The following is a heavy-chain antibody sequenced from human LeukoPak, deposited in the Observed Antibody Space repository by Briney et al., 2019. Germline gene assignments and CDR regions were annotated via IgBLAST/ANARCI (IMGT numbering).Heavy chain of an antibody. Sequence: ASVKVSCKVSGYTLTELSMHWVRQAPGKGLEWMGGFDPEDGETIYAQKFQGRVTMTEDTSTDTAYMELSSLRSEDTAVYYCAKVSGQLGDFDYWGQGTLVTVSS. V-gene: IGHV1-24*01. D-gene: IGHD6-13*01. CDR1: GYTLTELS. CDR2: FDPEDGET. CDR3: AKVSGQLGDFDY. J-gene: IGHJ4*02.